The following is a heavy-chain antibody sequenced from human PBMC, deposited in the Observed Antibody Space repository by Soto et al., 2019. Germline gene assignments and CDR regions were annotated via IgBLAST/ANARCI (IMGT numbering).Heavy chain of an antibody. CDR2: IGPESGAT. CDR1: GHTFTGHY. J-gene: IGHJ4*02. D-gene: IGHD5-12*01. Sequence: ASVNVSCKSSGHTFTGHYIHWVRQAPEQGPEWMGEIGPESGATRYAQKFQGRVTMTRDMSITTVYMELNNLSPDDTAVYYCGRGRSGQIVVFYWGQGTPVTVSS. CDR3: GRGRSGQIVVFY. V-gene: IGHV1-2*02.